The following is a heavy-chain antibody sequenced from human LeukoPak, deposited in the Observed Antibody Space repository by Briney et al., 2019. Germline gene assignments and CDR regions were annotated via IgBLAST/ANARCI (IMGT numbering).Heavy chain of an antibody. CDR1: GFTFSSYA. J-gene: IGHJ4*02. Sequence: GGSLRLSCAASGFTFSSYAMHWVRQVPGKGLEYVSAISSSGGSTYYANSVKGRFTISRDNSKNTLYLQMGSLRKDDLAIYYCARGPDVVLVSHWSFFDYWGQGTLVTVSS. V-gene: IGHV3-64*01. CDR2: ISSSGGST. CDR3: ARGPDVVLVSHWSFFDY. D-gene: IGHD2-8*02.